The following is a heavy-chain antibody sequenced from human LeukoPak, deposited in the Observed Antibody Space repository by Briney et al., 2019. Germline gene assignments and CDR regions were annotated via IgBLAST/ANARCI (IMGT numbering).Heavy chain of an antibody. CDR2: IYYSGST. Sequence: SETLSLTCTVSGGSISSSSYYWGWIRQPPGKGLEWIGTIYYSGSTYYNPSLKSRVTISVDTSKNQFSLKLSSMTAADTAVYYCASVGHVLRYLGDAFDIWGQGTMVTVSS. J-gene: IGHJ3*02. CDR1: GGSISSSSYY. V-gene: IGHV4-39*01. CDR3: ASVGHVLRYLGDAFDI. D-gene: IGHD3-9*01.